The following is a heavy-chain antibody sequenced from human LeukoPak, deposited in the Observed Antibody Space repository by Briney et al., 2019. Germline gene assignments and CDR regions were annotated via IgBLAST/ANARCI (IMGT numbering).Heavy chain of an antibody. D-gene: IGHD5-18*01. V-gene: IGHV1-8*03. Sequence: ASVKVSCKASGYTFTSYDINWVRQATGQGLEWMGWMNPNSGNTGYAQKFQGRVTITRNTSISTAYMELSSLRSEDTAVYYCARVDPANPYYYYYMDVWGKGATVTVSS. CDR3: ARVDPANPYYYYYMDV. CDR2: MNPNSGNT. CDR1: GYTFTSYD. J-gene: IGHJ6*03.